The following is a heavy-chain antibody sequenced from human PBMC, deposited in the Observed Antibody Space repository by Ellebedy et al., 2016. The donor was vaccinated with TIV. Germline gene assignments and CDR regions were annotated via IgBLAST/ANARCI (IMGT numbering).Heavy chain of an antibody. CDR3: AKFDRQSNYYDMDV. J-gene: IGHJ6*02. V-gene: IGHV3-23*01. Sequence: PGGSLRLSCAASGFTFGSYAMSWVRQAPGKGLEWVSTISGSGGSTYNSDAVKGRFTISRDNSKKMLYLQMNSLRAEDTAVYYCAKFDRQSNYYDMDVWGQGTTVTVSS. CDR1: GFTFGSYA. CDR2: ISGSGGST.